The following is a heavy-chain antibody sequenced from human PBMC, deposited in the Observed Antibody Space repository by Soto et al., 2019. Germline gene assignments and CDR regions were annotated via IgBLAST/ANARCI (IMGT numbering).Heavy chain of an antibody. CDR3: ERTTVSAAQKDY. D-gene: IGHD4-4*01. J-gene: IGHJ4*02. CDR2: IIPILGIA. V-gene: IGHV1-69*02. Sequence: QVQLVQSGAEVKKPGSSVKVSCKASGGTFSSYTISWVRQAPGQGLEWMGRIIPILGIANYAQKFQGRVTITADKSTRTAYMELSSLSSEDTAVYYCERTTVSAAQKDYWGQGTLVTVSS. CDR1: GGTFSSYT.